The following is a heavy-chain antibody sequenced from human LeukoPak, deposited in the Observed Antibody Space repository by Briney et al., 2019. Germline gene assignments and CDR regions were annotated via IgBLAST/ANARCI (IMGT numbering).Heavy chain of an antibody. CDR3: AREGPGWQWHGIWFDP. CDR2: ISGYSGNT. D-gene: IGHD6-19*01. CDR1: GYTFTSYG. J-gene: IGHJ5*02. Sequence: EASVKVSCKASGYTFTSYGISWVRQAPGQGLEWMGWISGYSGNTNYAQKLQGRVTMTTDTSTSTAYMELRSLRSDDTAVYYCAREGPGWQWHGIWFDPWGQGTLVTVSS. V-gene: IGHV1-18*01.